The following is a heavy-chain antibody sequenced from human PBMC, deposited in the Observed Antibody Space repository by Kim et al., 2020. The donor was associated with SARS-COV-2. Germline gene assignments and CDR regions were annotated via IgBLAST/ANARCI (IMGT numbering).Heavy chain of an antibody. CDR3: ARGAGGNSVDY. CDR2: T. Sequence: TYYNPSLKSRVTISVDTSKNQFSLKLSSVTAADTAVYYCARGAGGNSVDYWGQGTLVTVSS. V-gene: IGHV4-31*02. D-gene: IGHD2-21*02. J-gene: IGHJ4*02.